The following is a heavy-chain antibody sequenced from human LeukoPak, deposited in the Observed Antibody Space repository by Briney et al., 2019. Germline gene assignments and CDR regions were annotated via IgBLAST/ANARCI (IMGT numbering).Heavy chain of an antibody. Sequence: GGSLRLSCAASGFTVSSNYMSWVRQAPGKGLEWVSYISGSGSPIYYADSVRGRFAISRDSAKNSLYLQMNSLRAEDTAVYYCAMEGVLGNFDAFDIWGQGTMVTVSS. CDR1: GFTVSSNY. CDR3: AMEGVLGNFDAFDI. CDR2: ISGSGSPI. V-gene: IGHV3-48*03. J-gene: IGHJ3*02. D-gene: IGHD2-8*02.